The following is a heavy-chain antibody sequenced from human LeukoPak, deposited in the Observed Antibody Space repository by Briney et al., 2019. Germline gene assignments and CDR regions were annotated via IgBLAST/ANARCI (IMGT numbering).Heavy chain of an antibody. CDR2: ISWNSGSI. V-gene: IGHV3-9*01. CDR3: AKDIRLVAGTRGAFDI. D-gene: IGHD6-19*01. Sequence: GGSLRLSCAASGFTFDDYAMHWVRQAPGKGLEWVSGISWNSGSIGYADSVKGRFTISRDNAKNSLYLQMNSLRAEDTALYYCAKDIRLVAGTRGAFDIWGQGTMVTVSS. J-gene: IGHJ3*02. CDR1: GFTFDDYA.